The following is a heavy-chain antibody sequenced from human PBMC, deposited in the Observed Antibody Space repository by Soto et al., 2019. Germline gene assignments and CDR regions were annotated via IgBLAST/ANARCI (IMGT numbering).Heavy chain of an antibody. Sequence: SGPTLVNPTQTLTLTCTFSGFSLSTNDVGVGWIRQPPGKALEWLALIYWDDDDRYSPSLRSRLTITKDTAKNQVVLTMINMDPVDTATYYCAHSEYSGSSFDYWGQGTLVTVSS. CDR2: IYWDDDD. CDR1: GFSLSTNDVG. V-gene: IGHV2-5*02. J-gene: IGHJ4*02. CDR3: AHSEYSGSSFDY. D-gene: IGHD6-6*01.